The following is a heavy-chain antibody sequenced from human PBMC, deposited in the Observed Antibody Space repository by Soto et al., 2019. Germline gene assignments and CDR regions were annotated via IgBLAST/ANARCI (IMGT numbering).Heavy chain of an antibody. D-gene: IGHD6-6*01. J-gene: IGHJ4*02. V-gene: IGHV1-2*02. Sequence: XSVKVSCKASGYSFTGYYMHWVRQAPGQGLEWMGWINPNSGGTNYAQKFQGRVTMTRDTSISTAYMELSRLRSDDTAVYYCASWSEHSSSSSLYYFDYWGQGTLVNVS. CDR2: INPNSGGT. CDR3: ASWSEHSSSSSLYYFDY. CDR1: GYSFTGYY.